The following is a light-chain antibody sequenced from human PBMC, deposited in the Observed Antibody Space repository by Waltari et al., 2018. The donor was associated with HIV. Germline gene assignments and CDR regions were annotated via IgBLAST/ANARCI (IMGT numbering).Light chain of an antibody. Sequence: SYEVTQPPSVAVSPGQTASITWSGYELGDKYTCWYQQKTGQSPLLVIYQDNKRPSGIPERFSGSSSGHTATLTISGTLPMDEADYYCQAWGSTTSGVFGRGTKLTVL. CDR3: QAWGSTTSGV. CDR2: QDN. CDR1: ELGDKY. J-gene: IGLJ2*01. V-gene: IGLV3-1*01.